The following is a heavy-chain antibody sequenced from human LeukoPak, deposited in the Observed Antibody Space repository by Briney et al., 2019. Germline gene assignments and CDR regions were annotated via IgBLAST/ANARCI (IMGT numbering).Heavy chain of an antibody. CDR3: ARAQCCPPYCGGHCYYYYYYYYMDV. D-gene: IGHD2-21*02. CDR2: ISAYNGNT. Sequence: ASVKVSCKASGYTFTSYGISWGRQAPGQGLEWRGWISAYNGNTNYAQKLQGRGTMTTDTSTSADYMELRSLRSDDTAVYYCARAQCCPPYCGGHCYYYYYYYYMDVWGKGTTVTISS. J-gene: IGHJ6*03. CDR1: GYTFTSYG. V-gene: IGHV1-18*01.